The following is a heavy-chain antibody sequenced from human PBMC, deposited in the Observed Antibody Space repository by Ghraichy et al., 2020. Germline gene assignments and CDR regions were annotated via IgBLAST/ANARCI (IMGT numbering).Heavy chain of an antibody. CDR3: ARGPGSGLYNSYYFDH. J-gene: IGHJ4*02. V-gene: IGHV3-21*01. Sequence: LSLTCAASGFTFSNYNMNWVRQAPGKGLEWVSSISSGSTYIYFADSVKGRFTVSRDNAKNSLYLQMNSLRVDDTAVYYCARGPGSGLYNSYYFDHWGQGTLVSVSS. CDR1: GFTFSNYN. D-gene: IGHD3-10*01. CDR2: ISSGSTYI.